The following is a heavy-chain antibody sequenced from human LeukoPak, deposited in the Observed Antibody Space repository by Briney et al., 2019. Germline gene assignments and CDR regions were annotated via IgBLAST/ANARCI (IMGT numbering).Heavy chain of an antibody. V-gene: IGHV3-74*01. J-gene: IGHJ4*02. D-gene: IGHD3-9*01. CDR2: FDPDGSIT. CDR3: ATTPSFDSD. CDR1: GFHFRDYW. Sequence: PGGSLRLSCAASGFHFRDYWMHWLRQAPGKGLVWVARFDPDGSITTYADSVRGRFTISRDNAKNTQYLQMNSLRAEDTAVYYCATTPSFDSDWGQGTLVTVSS.